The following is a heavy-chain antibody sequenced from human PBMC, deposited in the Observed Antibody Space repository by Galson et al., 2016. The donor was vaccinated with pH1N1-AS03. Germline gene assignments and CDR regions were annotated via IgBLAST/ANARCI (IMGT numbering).Heavy chain of an antibody. Sequence: PALVKPTQTLTLTCTFSGFSLSTGGVHVAWIRQPPGKALEWLALIFWDGETRYRPSLRSRLTITKDTSKNQVVLTMTNMDPVDTATYYCARSTHVNEGLDCWGQGTLVTVSS. CDR3: ARSTHVNEGLDC. J-gene: IGHJ4*02. V-gene: IGHV2-5*02. D-gene: IGHD2-8*01. CDR2: IFWDGET. CDR1: GFSLSTGGVH.